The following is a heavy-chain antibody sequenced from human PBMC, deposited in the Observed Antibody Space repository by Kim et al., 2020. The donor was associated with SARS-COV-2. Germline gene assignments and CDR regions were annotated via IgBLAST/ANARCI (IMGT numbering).Heavy chain of an antibody. Sequence: ASVKVSCKASGYTFTDFYVHWVRQAPGPGLDWLGRLHPTRVGTNYSHQFQGRVTMTRDTSINTAYMELSRLRSDDTAVYFCARWGRPTGTTGFGYGSTWGQGSLVTGPS. CDR2: LHPTRVGT. CDR1: GYTFTDFY. J-gene: IGHJ5*02. D-gene: IGHD1-1*01. CDR3: ARWGRPTGTTGFGYGST. V-gene: IGHV1-2*06.